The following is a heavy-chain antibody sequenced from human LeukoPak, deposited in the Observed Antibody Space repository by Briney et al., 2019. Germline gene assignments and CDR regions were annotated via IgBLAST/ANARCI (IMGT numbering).Heavy chain of an antibody. CDR1: GFTFCSYG. D-gene: IGHD3-22*01. V-gene: IGHV3-30*03. Sequence: PGRSLRLSCAASGFTFCSYGMQWVRQAPGKGLEWVAVISYDGSNKYYADSVKGRFTISRDNSKNTLYLQMNSVRTEEPDVYYCARVGRYDSSGYLHSFDYWGQGTLVTVSS. CDR2: ISYDGSNK. J-gene: IGHJ4*02. CDR3: ARVGRYDSSGYLHSFDY.